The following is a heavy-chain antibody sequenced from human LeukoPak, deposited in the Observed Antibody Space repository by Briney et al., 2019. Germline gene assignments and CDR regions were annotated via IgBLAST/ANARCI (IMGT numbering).Heavy chain of an antibody. Sequence: PGGSLRLSCVASGFSFSSFWMHWVRQAPGRGLAWVSRIKRDGGTTSYADSVKGRFTISRDNAKNTLYLQMNSLRAEDTAVYYCSTGPPDNYWGQGTLVTASS. CDR3: STGPPDNY. D-gene: IGHD1-14*01. J-gene: IGHJ4*02. CDR2: IKRDGGTT. CDR1: GFSFSSFW. V-gene: IGHV3-74*01.